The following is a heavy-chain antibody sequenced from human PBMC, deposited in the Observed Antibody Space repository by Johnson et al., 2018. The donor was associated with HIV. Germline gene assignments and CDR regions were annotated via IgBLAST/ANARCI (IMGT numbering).Heavy chain of an antibody. V-gene: IGHV3-30*04. J-gene: IGHJ3*01. CDR3: SGGKWGVGANAFDV. D-gene: IGHD1-26*01. CDR2: ISYDGGNK. CDR1: GLTFSSYA. Sequence: QVQLVESGGGVVQPGRSLRLSCAASGLTFSSYAMHWVRQAPGKGLEWVAGISYDGGNKYYADSVKGRFTISRDNSKNTLFLKMNSLRAEDTAVYYCSGGKWGVGANAFDVWGQGTMVTVSS.